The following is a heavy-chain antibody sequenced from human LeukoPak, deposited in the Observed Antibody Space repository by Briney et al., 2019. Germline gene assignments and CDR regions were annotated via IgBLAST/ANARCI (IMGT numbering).Heavy chain of an antibody. V-gene: IGHV3-7*01. CDR2: IKQDGSEK. CDR3: AREQYGDYFDY. Sequence: GGSLRLSCAASGFTFSRYWMSWVRQAPGKGLEWVANIKQDGSEKYYVDSVKGRFTISRDNAKNSLYLQMNSPRAEDTAVYYCAREQYGDYFDYWGQGTLVTVSS. J-gene: IGHJ4*02. D-gene: IGHD4-17*01. CDR1: GFTFSRYW.